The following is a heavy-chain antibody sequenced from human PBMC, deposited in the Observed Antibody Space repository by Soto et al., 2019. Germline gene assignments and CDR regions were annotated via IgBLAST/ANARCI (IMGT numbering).Heavy chain of an antibody. J-gene: IGHJ6*02. CDR2: ISAYNGNT. CDR3: ARDHRDYDFWSGYPSSPYYYYGVDV. V-gene: IGHV1-18*01. D-gene: IGHD3-3*01. CDR1: GYTFTSYG. Sequence: ASVKVSCKASGYTFTSYGISWARQAPGQGLEWMGWISAYNGNTNYAQKLQGRVTMTTDTSTSTAYMELRSLRSDDTAVYYCARDHRDYDFWSGYPSSPYYYYGVDVWGQGTTVTVSS.